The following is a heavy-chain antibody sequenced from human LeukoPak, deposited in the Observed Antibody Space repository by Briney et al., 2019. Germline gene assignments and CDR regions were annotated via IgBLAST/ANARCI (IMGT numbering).Heavy chain of an antibody. CDR1: GYRFTNNY. D-gene: IGHD6-13*01. CDR2: INPSGGNI. V-gene: IGHV1-46*01. Sequence: ASVKVSCKTSGYRFTNNYMHWVRQAPGQGLEWMGIINPSGGNINYAQKFQGRVTMTRDTSTSTVYMELSSLRAEDTAVYYCAKEGGADIVVLRWAAAGTVYYFDYWGQGTLVTVSS. CDR3: AKEGGADIVVLRWAAAGTVYYFDY. J-gene: IGHJ4*02.